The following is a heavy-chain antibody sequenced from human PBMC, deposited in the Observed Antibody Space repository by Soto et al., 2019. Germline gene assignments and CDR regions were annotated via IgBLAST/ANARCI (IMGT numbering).Heavy chain of an antibody. CDR3: AKALRWLQLPYYYGMDV. V-gene: IGHV3-30*18. CDR2: ISYDGSNK. Sequence: PGGSLRLSCAASGFTFSSYGMHWVRQAPGKGLEWVAVISYDGSNKYYADSVKGRFTISRDNSKNTLYLQMNSLRAEDTAVYYCAKALRWLQLPYYYGMDVWGQGTTVTVSS. D-gene: IGHD5-12*01. CDR1: GFTFSSYG. J-gene: IGHJ6*02.